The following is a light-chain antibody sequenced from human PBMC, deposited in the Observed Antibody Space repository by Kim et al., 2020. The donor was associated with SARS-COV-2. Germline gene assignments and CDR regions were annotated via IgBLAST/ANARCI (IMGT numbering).Light chain of an antibody. J-gene: IGKJ1*01. CDR1: QSISIW. CDR3: QKYNSWT. Sequence: DIQMTQSPSTLSASVGERVTITCRASQSISIWLAWYQQKPGKAPKLLIYKASILESGVPSRFSGSGSGTEFTLTISSLQPDDFATYYCQKYNSWTFGQGTKVDIK. CDR2: KAS. V-gene: IGKV1-5*03.